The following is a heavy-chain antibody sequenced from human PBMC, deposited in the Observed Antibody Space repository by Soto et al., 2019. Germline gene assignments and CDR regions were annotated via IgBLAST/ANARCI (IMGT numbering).Heavy chain of an antibody. CDR2: ISGSGGST. CDR3: AKGVGQWLVRYYYYGMDV. Sequence: EVQLLESGGGLVQPGGSLRLSCAASGFTFSSYAMSWVRQAPGKGLEWVSAISGSGGSTYYAGSVKGRFTISRDNSKNTLYLQMNSLRAEDTAVYYCAKGVGQWLVRYYYYGMDVWGQGTTVTVSS. J-gene: IGHJ6*02. V-gene: IGHV3-23*01. D-gene: IGHD6-19*01. CDR1: GFTFSSYA.